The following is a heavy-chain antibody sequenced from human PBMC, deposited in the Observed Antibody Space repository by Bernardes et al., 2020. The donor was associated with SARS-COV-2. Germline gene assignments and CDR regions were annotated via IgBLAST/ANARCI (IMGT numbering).Heavy chain of an antibody. CDR3: ARGLLWFGVTWFDP. CDR1: GGSFSGYY. D-gene: IGHD3-10*01. Sequence: SETLSLTCAVYGGSFSGYYWSWIRQPPGKGLEWIGEINHSGSTNYNPSLKSRVTISVDTSKNQFSLKLSSVTAADTAVYYCARGLLWFGVTWFDPWGQGTLVTVSS. CDR2: INHSGST. V-gene: IGHV4-34*01. J-gene: IGHJ5*02.